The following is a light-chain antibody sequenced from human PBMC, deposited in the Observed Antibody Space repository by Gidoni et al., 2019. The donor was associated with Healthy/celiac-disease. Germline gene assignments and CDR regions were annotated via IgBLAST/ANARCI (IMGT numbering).Light chain of an antibody. Sequence: IQWTRSPSSLSASVGDRVTITCRASQGISSYLAWYQQKPGKAPKLLIYAASTLQSGVPSRFSGSGSGTDFTLTISCLQSEDFATYYCQQLYSYPRTFGQGTKVEIK. CDR2: AAS. V-gene: IGKV1-9*01. CDR1: QGISSY. CDR3: QQLYSYPRT. J-gene: IGKJ1*01.